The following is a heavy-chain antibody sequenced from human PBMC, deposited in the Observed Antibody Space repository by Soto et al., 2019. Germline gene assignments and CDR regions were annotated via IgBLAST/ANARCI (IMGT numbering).Heavy chain of an antibody. D-gene: IGHD6-6*01. CDR2: ISGSGSST. V-gene: IGHV3-23*01. CDR1: GFIFSNYA. Sequence: GSLRLSCAASGFIFSNYAMSWVRQAPGKGLEWVSFISGSGSSTYYADSVKGRFTISRGNSKNTLYLQMNSLRAEDAAVYYCVREASSSGLHLDHWGRGTLVTVSS. J-gene: IGHJ4*02. CDR3: VREASSSGLHLDH.